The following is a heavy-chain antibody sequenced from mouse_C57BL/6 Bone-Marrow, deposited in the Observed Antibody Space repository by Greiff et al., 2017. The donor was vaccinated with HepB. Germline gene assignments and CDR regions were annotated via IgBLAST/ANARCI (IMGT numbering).Heavy chain of an antibody. CDR2: INPGSGGT. CDR1: GYAFTNYL. J-gene: IGHJ1*03. Sequence: QVQLQQSGAELVRPGTSVKVSCKASGYAFTNYLIEWVKQRPGQGLEWIGVINPGSGGTNYNEKFKGKATLTADKSSSTAYMQLSSLTSEDSAVYVCARLATTVAEGYFDVWGTGTTVTVSS. D-gene: IGHD1-1*01. V-gene: IGHV1-54*01. CDR3: ARLATTVAEGYFDV.